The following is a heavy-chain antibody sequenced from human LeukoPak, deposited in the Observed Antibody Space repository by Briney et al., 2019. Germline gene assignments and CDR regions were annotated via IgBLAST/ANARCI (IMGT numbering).Heavy chain of an antibody. D-gene: IGHD1-1*01. V-gene: IGHV3-48*03. CDR2: ISSSGNTV. CDR3: ARVDTTLSYKLDY. Sequence: GSLRLSCAASGFTFSSYEMNWVRQAPGKGLEWVSYISSSGNTVYYADSVKGRFTISRHNSKNTVYLQMNNLRAEDTAMYYCARVDTTLSYKLDYWGQGTLVTVSS. J-gene: IGHJ4*02. CDR1: GFTFSSYE.